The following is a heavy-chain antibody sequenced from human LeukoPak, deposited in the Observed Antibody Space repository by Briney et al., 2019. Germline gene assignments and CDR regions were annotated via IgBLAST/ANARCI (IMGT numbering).Heavy chain of an antibody. J-gene: IGHJ4*02. CDR2: ISKDGSDK. CDR3: AKEYDGY. D-gene: IGHD2-8*01. CDR1: GFTFISYG. V-gene: IGHV3-30*18. Sequence: GGSLRLSCAASGFTFISYGIHWVRQAPGKGLEWVVVISKDGSDKKYADSVKGRFIISRDNSKNTLYLQMNSLRAEDTAVYYCAKEYDGYWGQGTLVTVSS.